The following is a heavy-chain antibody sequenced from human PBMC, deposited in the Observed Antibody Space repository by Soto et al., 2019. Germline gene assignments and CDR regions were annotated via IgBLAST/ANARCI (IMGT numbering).Heavy chain of an antibody. CDR3: ARGNSHSITMVRGVIIEAWFLRWFDP. CDR1: GGSFSGYY. D-gene: IGHD3-10*01. J-gene: IGHJ5*02. Sequence: SETLSLTCAVYGGSFSGYYWSWIRQPPGKGLEWIGEINHSGSTNYNPSLKSRVTISVDTSKNQFSLKLSSVTAADTAVYYCARGNSHSITMVRGVIIEAWFLRWFDPWGQGTLVTVSS. CDR2: INHSGST. V-gene: IGHV4-34*01.